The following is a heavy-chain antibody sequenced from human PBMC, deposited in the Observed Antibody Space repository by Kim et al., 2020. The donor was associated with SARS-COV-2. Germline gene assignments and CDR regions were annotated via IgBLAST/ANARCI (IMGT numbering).Heavy chain of an antibody. Sequence: GGSLRLSCAASGFTFSNYWMSWVRQAPGKGLEWVANLNQDGSAKYYVDPVKGRFSISRDNAKNSLFLQMNSLRAEDTAVYYCVRGIPSAWGQGTLVTVSS. V-gene: IGHV3-7*03. CDR1: GFTFSNYW. CDR3: VRGIPSA. D-gene: IGHD2-21*01. CDR2: LNQDGSAK. J-gene: IGHJ5*02.